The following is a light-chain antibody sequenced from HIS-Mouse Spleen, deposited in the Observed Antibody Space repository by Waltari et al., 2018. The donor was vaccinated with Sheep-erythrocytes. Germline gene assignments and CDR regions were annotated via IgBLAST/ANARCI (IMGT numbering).Light chain of an antibody. V-gene: IGLV2-23*01. CDR2: EGS. J-gene: IGLJ3*02. CDR1: SSDVGSYNL. Sequence: QSALTQPASVSGSPGQSITISCTGTSSDVGSYNLVSWYQQHPGNAPKLMIYEGSNRPSGVSNRCSGSKSGNTASLTIAGLQAEDEADYYCCSYAGSSTPWVFGGGTKLTVL. CDR3: CSYAGSSTPWV.